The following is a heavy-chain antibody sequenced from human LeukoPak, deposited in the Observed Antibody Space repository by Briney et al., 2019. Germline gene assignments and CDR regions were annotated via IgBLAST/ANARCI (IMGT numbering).Heavy chain of an antibody. CDR2: INKDGSEI. CDR1: GFTFSSYW. CDR3: ARDKVTY. Sequence: GGSLRLSCAASGFTFSSYWMSWVRQAPGKGLEWVAHINKDGSEIYYVDSVKGRFTISRDNAKSSLSLQMNSLRVEDTAVYYCARDKVTYWGQGILVTVSS. J-gene: IGHJ4*02. V-gene: IGHV3-7*01.